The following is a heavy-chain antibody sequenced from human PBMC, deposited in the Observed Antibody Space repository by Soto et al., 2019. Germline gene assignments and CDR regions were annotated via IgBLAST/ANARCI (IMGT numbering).Heavy chain of an antibody. J-gene: IGHJ6*02. D-gene: IGHD4-17*01. CDR2: IFDGGSA. CDR3: GSVGGTATVTGDWETSAADA. V-gene: IGHV4-59*12. CDR1: GGTITYYS. Sequence: PSETLSLTCTVSGGTITYYSWSWVRQAPGKGLEWVGYIFDGGSANYNPSLKSGVSFSLDKSQKQLFLKLTPVPGADTAIYYCGSVGGTATVTGDWETSAADAWGQGTAVTVSS.